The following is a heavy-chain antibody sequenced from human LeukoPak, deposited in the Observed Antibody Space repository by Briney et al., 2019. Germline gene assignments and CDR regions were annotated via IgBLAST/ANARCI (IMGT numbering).Heavy chain of an antibody. D-gene: IGHD2-2*02. CDR3: ARTCSSSSCYMVH. CDR2: ISVYNGNT. J-gene: IGHJ4*02. CDR1: SYTFANFG. Sequence: ASVKVSCKASSYTFANFGITWVRQAPGQGLEWMGWISVYNGNTNYAQNLQGRVTLTTDTSTSTAYMELRSLRSDDTALYYCARTCSSSSCYMVHWGQGTLVTVSS. V-gene: IGHV1-18*01.